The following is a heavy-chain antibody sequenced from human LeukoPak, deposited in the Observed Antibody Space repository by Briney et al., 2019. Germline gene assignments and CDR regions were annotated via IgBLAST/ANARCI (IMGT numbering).Heavy chain of an antibody. D-gene: IGHD6-13*01. Sequence: PGGSLRLSCAASGFTFSSYAMSWVRQAPGKGLEWVSGISGSGGSTYYADSVKGRFTISRDNSRNTLHLQMNSPRAEDTAVYYCAXLPXYSGGWYEVNYWGQGTLVTVSS. J-gene: IGHJ4*02. CDR1: GFTFSSYA. V-gene: IGHV3-23*01. CDR2: ISGSGGST. CDR3: AXLPXYSGGWYEVNY.